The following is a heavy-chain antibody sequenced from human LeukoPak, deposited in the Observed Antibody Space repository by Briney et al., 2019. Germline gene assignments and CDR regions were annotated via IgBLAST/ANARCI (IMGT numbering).Heavy chain of an antibody. CDR2: ISAYNGNT. CDR1: GYTFTSYG. D-gene: IGHD6-13*01. Sequence: ASVKVSCKASGYTFTSYGISWVRQAPGQGLEWMGWISAYNGNTNYAQKLQGRVTMTTDTSTSTAYMELRSLRSDDTAVYYCAREGEFSSSSSYYYYYMDVWGKGTTVTVSS. V-gene: IGHV1-18*01. CDR3: AREGEFSSSSSYYYYYMDV. J-gene: IGHJ6*03.